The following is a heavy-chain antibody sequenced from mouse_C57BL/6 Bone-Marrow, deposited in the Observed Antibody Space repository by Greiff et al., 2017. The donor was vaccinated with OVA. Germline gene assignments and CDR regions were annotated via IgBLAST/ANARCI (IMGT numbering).Heavy chain of an antibody. V-gene: IGHV5-6*02. CDR3: ARRGTTVVEAWFAY. CDR2: ISSGGSYT. Sequence: EVMLVESGGDLVKPGGSLKLSCAASGFTFSSYGMSWVRQTPDKRLEWVATISSGGSYTYYPDSVKGRFTISRDNAKNTLYLQMSSLKSEDTAMYYCARRGTTVVEAWFAYWGQGTLVTVSA. D-gene: IGHD1-1*01. CDR1: GFTFSSYG. J-gene: IGHJ3*01.